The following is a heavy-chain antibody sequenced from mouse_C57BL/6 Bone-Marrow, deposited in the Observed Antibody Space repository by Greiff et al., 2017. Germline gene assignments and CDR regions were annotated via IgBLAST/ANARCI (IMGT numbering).Heavy chain of an antibody. V-gene: IGHV2-6*01. CDR1: GFSFTSYG. D-gene: IGHD4-1*01. Sequence: QVQLQESGPGLVAPSQSLSITCTVSGFSFTSYGVDWVRQSPGKGLEWLGVIWGVGSTNYNSASKSRLRISKDNSKSHVFLNMNSLQTDDTAMYYCASDLGRGFAYWGQGTLVTVSA. CDR2: IWGVGST. CDR3: ASDLGRGFAY. J-gene: IGHJ3*01.